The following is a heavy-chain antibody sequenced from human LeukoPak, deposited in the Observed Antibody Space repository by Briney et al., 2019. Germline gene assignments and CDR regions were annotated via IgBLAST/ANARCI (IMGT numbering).Heavy chain of an antibody. Sequence: GGSLRLSCAASGFTFGHYAMHWVRQAPGKGLEWLALTSYDGATESYADSVRGRFTISRDNSKNTVFLDVNSLRGEDTAVYFCARELVSVTRHDGLDVWGQGTTVIVSS. J-gene: IGHJ6*02. V-gene: IGHV3-30-3*01. CDR1: GFTFGHYA. D-gene: IGHD4-17*01. CDR3: ARELVSVTRHDGLDV. CDR2: TSYDGATE.